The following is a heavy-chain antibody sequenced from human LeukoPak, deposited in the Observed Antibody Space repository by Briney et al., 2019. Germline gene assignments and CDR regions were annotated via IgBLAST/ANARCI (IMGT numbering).Heavy chain of an antibody. V-gene: IGHV3-23*01. Sequence: SGGSLRLSCAASGFTFSSHAMSWVRQAPGKGLEWVSDISGSGDSTNYADSVKGRFSISRDNSKKTLYLQINRLRGEDTALYHCALESGSYYGYFEKWGQGTLVTVSS. CDR1: GFTFSSHA. CDR2: ISGSGDST. J-gene: IGHJ1*01. CDR3: ALESGSYYGYFEK. D-gene: IGHD1-26*01.